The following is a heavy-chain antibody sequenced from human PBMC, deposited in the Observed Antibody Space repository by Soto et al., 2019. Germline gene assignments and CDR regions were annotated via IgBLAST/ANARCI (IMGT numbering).Heavy chain of an antibody. J-gene: IGHJ6*02. D-gene: IGHD3-10*01. V-gene: IGHV4-31*03. Sequence: SETLSLTCTVSGGSISSGGYYWSWIRQHPGKGLEWIGYIYYSGSTYYNPSLKSRVTISVDTSKNQFSLKLSSVTAADTAVYYCARADGSGRYYYGMDVWGQGTTVTVSS. CDR2: IYYSGST. CDR1: GGSISSGGYY. CDR3: ARADGSGRYYYGMDV.